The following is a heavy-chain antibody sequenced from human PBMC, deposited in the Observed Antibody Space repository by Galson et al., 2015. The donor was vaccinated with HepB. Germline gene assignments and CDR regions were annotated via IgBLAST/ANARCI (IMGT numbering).Heavy chain of an antibody. CDR2: IKSKTDGGTT. CDR1: GFTFSNAW. J-gene: IGHJ4*02. Sequence: SLRLSCAASGFTFSNAWMSWVRQAPGKGLEWVGRIKSKTDGGTTDYAAPVKGRFTISRDDSKNTLYLQMNSLKTEDTAVYYCTEITIFGVVTARDYWGQGTLVTVSS. V-gene: IGHV3-15*01. D-gene: IGHD3-3*01. CDR3: TEITIFGVVTARDY.